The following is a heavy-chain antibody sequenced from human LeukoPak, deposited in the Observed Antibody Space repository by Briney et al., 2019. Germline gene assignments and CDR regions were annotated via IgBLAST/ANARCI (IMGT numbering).Heavy chain of an antibody. V-gene: IGHV4-39*07. D-gene: IGHD3-3*01. CDR3: ARAGIAIIPFDY. Sequence: SETLSLTCTVSGGSISSSSYYWGWIRQPPGKGLEWIGSIYYSGSTYYNPSLKSRVTISVDTSKNQFSLKLSSVTAADTAVYYCARAGIAIIPFDYWGQGTLVTVSS. J-gene: IGHJ4*02. CDR2: IYYSGST. CDR1: GGSISSSSYY.